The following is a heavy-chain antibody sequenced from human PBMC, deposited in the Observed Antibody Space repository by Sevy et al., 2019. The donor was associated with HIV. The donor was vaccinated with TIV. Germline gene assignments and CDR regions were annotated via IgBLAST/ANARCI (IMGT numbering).Heavy chain of an antibody. CDR2: ISSSGSTI. Sequence: GGSLRLSCAASGFTFSDYYMSWIRQAPGKGLEWVSYISSSGSTIYYADSVKGRFTISRDNAKNSLYLQMNSLRAEDMAVYYCASLGGELYYYYGMDVWGQGTTVTVSS. CDR3: ASLGGELYYYYGMDV. CDR1: GFTFSDYY. D-gene: IGHD3-10*01. J-gene: IGHJ6*02. V-gene: IGHV3-11*01.